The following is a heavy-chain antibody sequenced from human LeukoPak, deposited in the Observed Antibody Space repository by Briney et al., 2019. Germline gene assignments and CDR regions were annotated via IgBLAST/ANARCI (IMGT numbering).Heavy chain of an antibody. D-gene: IGHD3-3*01. CDR1: GFTFSTYW. J-gene: IGHJ6*03. CDR2: IKPDGSDM. CDR3: ARVITIFGDYYYMDV. V-gene: IGHV3-7*01. Sequence: GGSLRLSCAASGFTFSTYWMNWVRQVPGKGLEWVANIKPDGSDMYYVDSVKGRFTISRDNAKNSLYLQMNSLRAEDTAVYYCARVITIFGDYYYMDVWGKGTTVTVSS.